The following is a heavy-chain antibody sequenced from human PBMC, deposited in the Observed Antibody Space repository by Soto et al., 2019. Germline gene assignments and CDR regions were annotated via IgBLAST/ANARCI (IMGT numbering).Heavy chain of an antibody. CDR1: GFTFSSYA. CDR2: ISGSGGST. Sequence: SCAASGFTFSSYAMSWVRQAPGKGLEWVSAISGSGGSTYYADSVKGRFTISRDNSKNTLYLQMNSLRAEDTAVYYCAKSPGIVEGPYFDYWGQGTLVTVSS. CDR3: AKSPGIVEGPYFDY. V-gene: IGHV3-23*01. J-gene: IGHJ4*02. D-gene: IGHD1-26*01.